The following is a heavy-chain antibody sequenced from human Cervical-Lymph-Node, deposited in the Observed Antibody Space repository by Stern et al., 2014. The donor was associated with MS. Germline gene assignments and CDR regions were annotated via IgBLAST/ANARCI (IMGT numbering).Heavy chain of an antibody. CDR2: ISWNSGSI. D-gene: IGHD2-15*01. V-gene: IGHV3-9*01. CDR3: AKDYCSGGSCYSGWFDP. Sequence: VQLVESGGGLVQPGRSLRLSCAASGFTFDDYAMHWVRQAPGKGLEWVSGISWNSGSIGYADSVKGRFTISRDNAKNSLYLQMNSLRAEDTALYYCAKDYCSGGSCYSGWFDPWGQGTLVTVSS. CDR1: GFTFDDYA. J-gene: IGHJ5*02.